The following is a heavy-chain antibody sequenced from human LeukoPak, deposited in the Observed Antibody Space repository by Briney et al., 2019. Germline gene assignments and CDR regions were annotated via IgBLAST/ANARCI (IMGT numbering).Heavy chain of an antibody. CDR3: AQSIRFSSSYDY. CDR2: INPSSGGT. J-gene: IGHJ4*02. V-gene: IGHV1-2*02. D-gene: IGHD6-13*01. CDR1: GYTFTGYY. Sequence: ASVKVSCNASGYTFTGYYMHWVRQAPGQGLEWMGWINPSSGGTNYAQKFQGRVTMTRDTSISTAYMELSRLRSDDTAVYYCAQSIRFSSSYDYWGQGTLVTVSS.